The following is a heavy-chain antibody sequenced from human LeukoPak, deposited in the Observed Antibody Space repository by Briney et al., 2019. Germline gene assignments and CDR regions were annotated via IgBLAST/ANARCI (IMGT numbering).Heavy chain of an antibody. V-gene: IGHV3-48*01. CDR1: GFTFSSYS. Sequence: GGSLRLSCAASGFTFSSYSMNWVRQAPGKGLERVSYISSSSTIYYADSVKGRFTISRDNAKNSLYLQMNSLRAEDTAVYYCARVPQWLAYYYYYYYGMDVWGQGTTVTVSS. CDR3: ARVPQWLAYYYYYYYGMDV. CDR2: ISSSSTI. D-gene: IGHD6-19*01. J-gene: IGHJ6*02.